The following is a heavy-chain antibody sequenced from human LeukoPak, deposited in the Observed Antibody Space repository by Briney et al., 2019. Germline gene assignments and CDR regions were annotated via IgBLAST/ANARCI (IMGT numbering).Heavy chain of an antibody. Sequence: PGGSLRLSCALSGLNIRNYWMHWVRHAPGKGLVWVSRMNDDGSGISYADSVKGRFTISRDHAKNTLYLQMNSLRAEDTAVYYCARETTVSREWYFDLWGRGTLVTVAS. J-gene: IGHJ2*01. CDR2: MNDDGSGI. V-gene: IGHV3-74*01. D-gene: IGHD4-17*01. CDR1: GLNIRNYW. CDR3: ARETTVSREWYFDL.